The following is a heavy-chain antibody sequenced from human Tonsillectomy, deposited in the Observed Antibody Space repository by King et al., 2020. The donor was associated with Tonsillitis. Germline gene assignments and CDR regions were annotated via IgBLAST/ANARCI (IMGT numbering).Heavy chain of an antibody. Sequence: VQLVESGGGLVKPGGSLRLSCAASGFTFSDYSVNWVRQAPGKGLEWVSFISSSSSYIYYADSVKGRFTISRDNAKNSLYLQMNSLRAEATAVYYCARSGYYSYGMDVWGQGTPVTVSS. CDR3: ARSGYYSYGMDV. J-gene: IGHJ6*02. CDR1: GFTFSDYS. V-gene: IGHV3-21*01. CDR2: ISSSSSYI.